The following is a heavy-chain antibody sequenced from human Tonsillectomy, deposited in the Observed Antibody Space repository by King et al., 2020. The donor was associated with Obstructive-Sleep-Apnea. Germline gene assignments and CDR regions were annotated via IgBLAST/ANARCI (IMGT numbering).Heavy chain of an antibody. CDR2: LSYAGSKK. CDR3: ARDHPPVGATRTLDY. J-gene: IGHJ4*02. D-gene: IGHD1-26*01. Sequence: VQLVESGGGVVQPGRSLRVPCAASGFTFRSYAMHWFRQAPGKGLEWVALLSYAGSKKYYADSVNGRFTISRDNSKNTRYLQMNSLRAEDTAVYYCARDHPPVGATRTLDYWGQGTLVTVSS. CDR1: GFTFRSYA. V-gene: IGHV3-30-3*01.